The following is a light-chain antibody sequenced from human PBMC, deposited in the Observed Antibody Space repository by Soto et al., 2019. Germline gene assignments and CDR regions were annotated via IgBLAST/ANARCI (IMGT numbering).Light chain of an antibody. V-gene: IGKV3-11*01. J-gene: IGKJ4*01. CDR1: QSVSSY. Sequence: EIVLTQSPATLSLSPGERATLSCRASQSVSSYLAWYQQKPGQAPRLLIYNASNRATGIPARFSGSGSGTDLTLTISILEPEDFAVYYCQQRSNWPPALTFGGGTKVEIK. CDR3: QQRSNWPPALT. CDR2: NAS.